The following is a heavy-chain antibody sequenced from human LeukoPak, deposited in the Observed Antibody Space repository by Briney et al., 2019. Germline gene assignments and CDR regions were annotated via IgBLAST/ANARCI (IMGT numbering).Heavy chain of an antibody. J-gene: IGHJ4*02. CDR3: ARARGYSYGYAADY. D-gene: IGHD5-18*01. CDR1: GYTXTGYY. V-gene: IGHV1-2*02. CDR2: INPNSGDT. Sequence: ASVKVSCKASGYTXTGYYIHWVRQAPGQGLEWMGWINPNSGDTNYAQKFQGRVTMTRDTSISTAYMKLSRLRSDDTAVYYCARARGYSYGYAADYWGQGTLVTVSS.